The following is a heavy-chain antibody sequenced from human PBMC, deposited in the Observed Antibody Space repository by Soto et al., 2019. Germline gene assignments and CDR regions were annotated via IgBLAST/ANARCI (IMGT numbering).Heavy chain of an antibody. J-gene: IGHJ4*02. V-gene: IGHV3-74*01. CDR1: GFILNNYW. D-gene: IGHD3-10*01. CDR3: TRVVVGSSGQFDY. CDR2: ISSDGSTT. Sequence: GGSLRLSCAASGFILNNYWMHCVRQAPGKGLVWVSRISSDGSTTNYADAVKGRFTISRDNTKNTLYLQMNSLRAEDTAVYYCTRVVVGSSGQFDYWGQGTLGTVSS.